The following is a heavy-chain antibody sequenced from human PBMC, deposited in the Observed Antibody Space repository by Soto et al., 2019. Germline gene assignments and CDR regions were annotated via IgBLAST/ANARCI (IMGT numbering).Heavy chain of an antibody. CDR1: GYTFTSYG. D-gene: IGHD1-26*01. CDR3: ARDGKWELLRLNYYYYGMDV. CDR2: ISAYNGNT. V-gene: IGHV1-18*01. J-gene: IGHJ6*02. Sequence: ASVKVSCKASGYTFTSYGISWVRQAPRQRLEWMGWISAYNGNTNYAQKLQGRVTMTTDTSTSTAYMELRSLRSDDTAVYYSARDGKWELLRLNYYYYGMDVWGQGTTVTVS.